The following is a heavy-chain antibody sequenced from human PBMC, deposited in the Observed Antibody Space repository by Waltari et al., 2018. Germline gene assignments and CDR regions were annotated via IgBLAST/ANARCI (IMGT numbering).Heavy chain of an antibody. CDR3: ARTSTRDFYYMDV. CDR2: IDPSDYYT. J-gene: IGHJ6*03. V-gene: IGHV5-10-1*01. Sequence: EVQLVQSGAEANKPGESLRISCDASGYDFSTYWITWVRHMPGKGLEWMGRIDPSDYYTNYSPSFRGHVTISVDTSINTAYIQWSGLRASDSAIYYCARTSTRDFYYMDVWGKGTTVTVSS. CDR1: GYDFSTYW.